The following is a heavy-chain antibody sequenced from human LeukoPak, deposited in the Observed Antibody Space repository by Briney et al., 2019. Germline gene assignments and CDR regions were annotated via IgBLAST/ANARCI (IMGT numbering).Heavy chain of an antibody. CDR1: GFTFSDHY. V-gene: IGHV3-72*01. D-gene: IGHD2-21*02. CDR2: IRNKANSYTT. CDR3: VRVGLANCGGDCSS. J-gene: IGHJ4*02. Sequence: PGGSLRLSCAVSGFTFSDHYMDWVRQAPGKGLEWFGRIRNKANSYTTEYAASVRGRFTISRDDSKNSLYLQMNSLKTEDTAVYYCVRVGLANCGGDCSSWGQGTLATVSS.